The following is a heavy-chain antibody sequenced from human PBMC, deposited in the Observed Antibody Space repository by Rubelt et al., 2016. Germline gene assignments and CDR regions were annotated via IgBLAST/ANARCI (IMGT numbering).Heavy chain of an antibody. J-gene: IGHJ5*02. V-gene: IGHV4-34*01. Sequence: QVQLQQWGAGLLKPSETLSLTCAVYGGSFSGYSWTWFRQSPGKGLEWIGESNDFGSTNYKTSLKSRVTISIDTSKKQFSLKLSSVTAADTAVYYWARHMVRGVIMSWFDPWGQGTLVTVSS. D-gene: IGHD3-10*01. CDR1: GGSFSGYS. CDR3: ARHMVRGVIMSWFDP. CDR2: SNDFGST.